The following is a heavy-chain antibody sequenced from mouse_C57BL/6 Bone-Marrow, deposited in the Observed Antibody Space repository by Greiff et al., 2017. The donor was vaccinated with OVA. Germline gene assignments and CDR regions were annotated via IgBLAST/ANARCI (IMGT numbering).Heavy chain of an antibody. V-gene: IGHV1-26*01. J-gene: IGHJ4*01. Sequence: VQLQQSGPELVKPGASVKISCKASGYTFTDYYMNWVKQSHGKSLEWIGDINPNNGGTSYNQKFKGKATLTVDKSSSTAYMELRSLTSEDSAVYYCARSEDLYYAMDYWGQGTSVTVSS. CDR3: ARSEDLYYAMDY. CDR2: INPNNGGT. CDR1: GYTFTDYY.